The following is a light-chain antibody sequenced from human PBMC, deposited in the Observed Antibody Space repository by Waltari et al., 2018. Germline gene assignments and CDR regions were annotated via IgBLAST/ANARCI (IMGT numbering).Light chain of an antibody. CDR3: STWDDRLTGVV. Sequence: QSVLAQPPSASGTPGQRITISCSGSNSNSGRNTVNWYQPFPGTAPRLLIYSNNQRPSGVPDRFSASKSGSSAALAIYGLHSEDEADYYCSTWDDRLTGVVFGGGTKVTVL. CDR1: NSNSGRNT. V-gene: IGLV1-44*01. J-gene: IGLJ2*01. CDR2: SNN.